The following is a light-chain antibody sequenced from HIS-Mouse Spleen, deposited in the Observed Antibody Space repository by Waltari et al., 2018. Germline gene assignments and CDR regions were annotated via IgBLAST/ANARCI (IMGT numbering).Light chain of an antibody. CDR2: EDN. Sequence: SYELTQPPSVSVSPGQTARITCSGDAWPKKYAYWYRQNAGQDPVLVLYEDNKPPSGIPARFSGSSSGTMATLTISGAQVEEAADYYCYSTDSSGNHRVFGGGTKLTVL. J-gene: IGLJ2*01. CDR1: AWPKKY. CDR3: YSTDSSGNHRV. V-gene: IGLV3-10*01.